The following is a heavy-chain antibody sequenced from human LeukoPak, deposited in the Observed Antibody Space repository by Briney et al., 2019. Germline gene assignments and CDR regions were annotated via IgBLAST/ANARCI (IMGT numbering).Heavy chain of an antibody. Sequence: ASVKVSCKASGYTFTSYGISWVRQAPGQGLEWMGWISAYNGNTNYAQKLQGRVTMTTDTSTSTAYMELRSLRSDDTAVYYRAREGRSSYCGGDCYYWGQGTLVTVSS. J-gene: IGHJ4*02. D-gene: IGHD2-21*02. CDR1: GYTFTSYG. V-gene: IGHV1-18*01. CDR3: AREGRSSYCGGDCYY. CDR2: ISAYNGNT.